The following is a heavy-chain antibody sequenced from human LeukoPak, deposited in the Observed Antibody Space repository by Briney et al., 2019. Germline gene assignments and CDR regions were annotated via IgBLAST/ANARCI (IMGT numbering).Heavy chain of an antibody. Sequence: ASVKVSCMASGYTFTSYGISWVRQAPGQGLEWMGWINPNSGGTNYAQKFQGRVTMTRDTSISTAYMELSRLRSDDTAVYYCARAAGGNYDYWGQGTLVTVSS. CDR3: ARAAGGNYDY. D-gene: IGHD1-7*01. J-gene: IGHJ4*02. V-gene: IGHV1-2*02. CDR1: GYTFTSYG. CDR2: INPNSGGT.